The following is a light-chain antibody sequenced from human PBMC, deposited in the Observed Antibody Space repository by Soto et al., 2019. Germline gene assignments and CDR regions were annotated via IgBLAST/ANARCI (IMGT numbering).Light chain of an antibody. J-gene: IGLJ1*01. CDR1: SSNIGSNY. CDR2: SNN. V-gene: IGLV1-47*02. Sequence: QSVLTQPPSASGTPGQRVTTSCSGSSSNIGSNYVYWYQQLPGTAPKLLIYSNNQRPSGVPDRFSGSKSGTSASLAISGLRSEDAADYYCAAWDDSLSGYVFGTRTKFTVL. CDR3: AAWDDSLSGYV.